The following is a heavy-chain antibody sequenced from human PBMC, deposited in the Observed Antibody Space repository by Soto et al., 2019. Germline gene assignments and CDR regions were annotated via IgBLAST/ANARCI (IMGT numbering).Heavy chain of an antibody. Sequence: QVQLVQSGAEVKKPGASVKVSCKTSGYTFSRYGISWVRQAPGQGLEWMGWISPYNGNTNYAQNLQGRVTMTTDTSTSAAYMQLRSLTSDDTAAYYCAIDPEDMTEPATYFQHWGEGTLVTVSS. CDR3: AIDPEDMTEPATYFQH. CDR1: GYTFSRYG. D-gene: IGHD2-15*01. CDR2: ISPYNGNT. V-gene: IGHV1-18*04. J-gene: IGHJ1*01.